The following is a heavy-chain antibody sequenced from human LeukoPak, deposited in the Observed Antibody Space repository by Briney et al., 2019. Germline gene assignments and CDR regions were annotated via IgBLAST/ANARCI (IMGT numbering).Heavy chain of an antibody. CDR2: VSLSGLT. Sequence: PSGTLSLTCGVSGGSITSTNWWSWVHPPPGQGLEWIGEVSLSGLTNYNPSLSSRVIMALDTSKNHLSLHLTSVTAADTAVYYCSRENGAFSPFGYWGQGYLVTVLS. V-gene: IGHV4-4*02. D-gene: IGHD2-8*01. CDR3: SRENGAFSPFGY. J-gene: IGHJ4*02. CDR1: GGSITSTNW.